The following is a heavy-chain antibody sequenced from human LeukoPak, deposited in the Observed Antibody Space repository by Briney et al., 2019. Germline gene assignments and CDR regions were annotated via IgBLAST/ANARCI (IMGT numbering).Heavy chain of an antibody. Sequence: PGGSLRLSCAASGFTFSSYWMHWVRQAPGKGLVWVSRIDSDGSSTSYADSVKGRFTISRDNAKNTLYLQMNSLSVEDTAVYYCARGSYCSSTTCGNFDYWGQGTLVTVSS. CDR3: ARGSYCSSTTCGNFDY. V-gene: IGHV3-74*01. D-gene: IGHD2-2*01. CDR2: IDSDGSST. J-gene: IGHJ4*02. CDR1: GFTFSSYW.